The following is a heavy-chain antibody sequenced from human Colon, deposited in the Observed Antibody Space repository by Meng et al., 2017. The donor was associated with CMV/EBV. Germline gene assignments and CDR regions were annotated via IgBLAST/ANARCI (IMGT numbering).Heavy chain of an antibody. V-gene: IGHV3-9*01. Sequence: SLKISCAASGFTFDDYAMHWVRQAPGKGLEWVSGISWNSGSIGYADSVKGRFTISRDNAKNSLYLQMNSLRAEDTTLYYCAKETRYTDYSYGMDVWGQGTTVTVSS. CDR3: AKETRYTDYSYGMDV. J-gene: IGHJ6*02. CDR1: GFTFDDYA. CDR2: ISWNSGSI. D-gene: IGHD1-1*01.